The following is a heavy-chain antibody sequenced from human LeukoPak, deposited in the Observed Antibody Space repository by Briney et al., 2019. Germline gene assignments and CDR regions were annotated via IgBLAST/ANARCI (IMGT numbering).Heavy chain of an antibody. D-gene: IGHD6-19*01. J-gene: IGHJ5*02. CDR3: ARAGIAVAGTSWFDP. Sequence: GASVKVSCKASGYTFTGYYMHWVRQAPGQGLEWMGWINPNSGGTNYAQKFQGRVTMTRDTSISTAYLQWSSLKASDTAMYYCARAGIAVAGTSWFDPWGQGTLVTVSS. V-gene: IGHV1-2*02. CDR2: INPNSGGT. CDR1: GYTFTGYY.